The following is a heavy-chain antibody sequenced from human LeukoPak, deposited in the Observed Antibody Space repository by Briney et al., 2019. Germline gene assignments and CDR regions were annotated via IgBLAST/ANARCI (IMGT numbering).Heavy chain of an antibody. CDR2: INPDTGDT. J-gene: IGHJ4*02. V-gene: IGHV1-2*02. Sequence: ASAKVSCKASGYTFTDYYMHWVRQAPGQGLEWMGWINPDTGDTNYAQKFQGRVTMTRDTSISTAYMELSRLRSDDTAVYYCARDDVEVGTTTFNYWGQGTLVTVSS. CDR3: ARDDVEVGTTTFNY. CDR1: GYTFTDYY. D-gene: IGHD1-26*01.